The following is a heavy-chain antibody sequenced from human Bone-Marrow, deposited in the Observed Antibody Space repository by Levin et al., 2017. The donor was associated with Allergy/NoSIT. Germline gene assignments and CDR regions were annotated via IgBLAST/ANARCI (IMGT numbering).Heavy chain of an antibody. Sequence: PGGSLRLSCAASGFSLSDYWMTWVRQAPGKGLEWVANINRDGSQEHYLDSVTGRFTISRDNARNSVYLQMNSLRAEDTAVYLCARDSTPVPKTDALDIWGQGTLVTVSS. J-gene: IGHJ3*02. CDR3: ARDSTPVPKTDALDI. CDR1: GFSLSDYW. D-gene: IGHD2-2*01. CDR2: INRDGSQE. V-gene: IGHV3-7*01.